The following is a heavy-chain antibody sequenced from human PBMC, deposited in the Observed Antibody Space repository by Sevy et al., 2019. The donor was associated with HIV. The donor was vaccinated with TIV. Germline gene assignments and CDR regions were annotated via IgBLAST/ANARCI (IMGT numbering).Heavy chain of an antibody. V-gene: IGHV5-51*01. CDR3: ARLDSYSIGWSPRYYFDY. D-gene: IGHD6-19*01. Sequence: GGSLRLSCKGSAYTFTTHWIGWVRQMPGKGLEWMGIMSPGDSDPRYSPSFQGQVTMSVDKSVSTAYLQWHSLETSDTAIYYCARLDSYSIGWSPRYYFDYWGQRTLVTVSS. CDR1: AYTFTTHW. CDR2: MSPGDSDP. J-gene: IGHJ4*02.